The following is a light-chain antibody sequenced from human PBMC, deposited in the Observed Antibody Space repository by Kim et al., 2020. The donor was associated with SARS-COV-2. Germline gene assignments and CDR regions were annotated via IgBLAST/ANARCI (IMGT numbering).Light chain of an antibody. CDR1: QDISVF. J-gene: IGKJ4*01. V-gene: IGKV1-27*01. Sequence: DIQMTQSPSSLSASVGDRVTITCRASQDISVFLAWYQQKPGKVPRLLIYDASKLEVPSRFSGSGSGTDFTLTITSLQPEDVATYYCQKYNSAPFTFGGGTKVDIK. CDR2: DAS. CDR3: QKYNSAPFT.